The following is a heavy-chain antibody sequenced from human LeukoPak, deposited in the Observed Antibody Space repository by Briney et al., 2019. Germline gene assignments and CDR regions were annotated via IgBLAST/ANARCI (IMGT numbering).Heavy chain of an antibody. CDR1: GFTFNSHN. CDR2: ISSSSSYI. J-gene: IGHJ4*02. CDR3: ARDHYYDSSGYYYGGYYFDY. V-gene: IGHV3-21*01. Sequence: PGGSLRLSCAASGFTFNSHNMNWVRQAPGKGLEWVSSISSSSSYIYYADSVKGRFTISRDNAKNSLYLQMNSLRAEDTAVYYCARDHYYDSSGYYYGGYYFDYWGQGTLVTVSS. D-gene: IGHD3-22*01.